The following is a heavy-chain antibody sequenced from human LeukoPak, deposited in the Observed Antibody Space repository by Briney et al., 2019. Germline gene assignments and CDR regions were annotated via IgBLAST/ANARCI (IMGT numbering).Heavy chain of an antibody. CDR2: ISYSGTT. CDR1: GGSITSGGHY. CDR3: ARASHLGELSLGY. J-gene: IGHJ4*02. V-gene: IGHV4-31*03. D-gene: IGHD3-16*02. Sequence: SQTLSLTCTVSGGSITSGGHYWRWIRQHPGKGLEWIGYISYSGTTYYNPSLKSRVTITLGTSKNQFSLQLSSVTAADTAVYYCARASHLGELSLGYWGQGTLVTVSS.